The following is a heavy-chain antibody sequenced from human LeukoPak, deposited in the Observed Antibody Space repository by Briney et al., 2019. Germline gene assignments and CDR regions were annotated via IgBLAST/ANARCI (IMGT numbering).Heavy chain of an antibody. CDR3: ARDSYYYDSSGYYYYFDY. D-gene: IGHD3-22*01. CDR2: INPNSGGT. J-gene: IGHJ4*02. CDR1: GYTFTGYY. Sequence: GASVRVSCKASGYTFTGYYMHWVRQAPGQGLEWMGRINPNSGGTNYAQKFQGRVTMTRDTSISTAYMELSRLRSDDAAVYYCARDSYYYDSSGYYYYFDYWGKGTLVTVSS. V-gene: IGHV1-2*06.